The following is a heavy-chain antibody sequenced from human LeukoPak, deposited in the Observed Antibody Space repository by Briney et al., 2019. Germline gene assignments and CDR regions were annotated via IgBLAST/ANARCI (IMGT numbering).Heavy chain of an antibody. CDR1: GDTFISYD. CDR2: MNPNTGNT. Sequence: GASVKVSCKASGDTFISYDLNWVRQVPGQGLEWMGWMNPNTGNTGYAQKFQGRVTITRNTSISTAFMELSSLRSEDTAVYYCARRAVGNSYYYSMDVWGKGTTVTVSS. CDR3: ARRAVGNSYYYSMDV. D-gene: IGHD6-19*01. V-gene: IGHV1-8*01. J-gene: IGHJ6*03.